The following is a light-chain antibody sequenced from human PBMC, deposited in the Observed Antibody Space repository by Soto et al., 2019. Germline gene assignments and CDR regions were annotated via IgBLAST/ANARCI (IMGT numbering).Light chain of an antibody. J-gene: IGKJ4*01. Sequence: EVVLTQSPATLSLSPGERATLSCRSSQSVGLYLAWYQHKPGQAPRLLIYDASNRATGIPARVSGSGYGTDFTLTMSSLVSGDFAVYYCQHRYRWPLTVGGRTRVEIK. CDR3: QHRYRWPLT. V-gene: IGKV3-11*01. CDR1: QSVGLY. CDR2: DAS.